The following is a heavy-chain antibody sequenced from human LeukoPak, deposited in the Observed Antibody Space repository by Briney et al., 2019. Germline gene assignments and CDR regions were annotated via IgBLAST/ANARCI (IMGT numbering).Heavy chain of an antibody. Sequence: PGGSLRLSCAASGFTFSIAWMTWVRQAPGKGLGWVGRIRGKANSYATGYAASLKGRFTISRDDSKNSAYLQMNSLDTEDTAVYFCTRQRVGTSTFDYWGQGILVTVSS. D-gene: IGHD2-21*02. CDR3: TRQRVGTSTFDY. J-gene: IGHJ4*02. CDR1: GFTFSIAW. V-gene: IGHV3-73*01. CDR2: IRGKANSYAT.